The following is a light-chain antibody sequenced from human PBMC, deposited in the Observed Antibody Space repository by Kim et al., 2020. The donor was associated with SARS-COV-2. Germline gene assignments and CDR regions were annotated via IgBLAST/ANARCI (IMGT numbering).Light chain of an antibody. J-gene: IGKJ1*01. CDR1: QSISSW. Sequence: DIQMTQSPSTLSASVGDRVTITCRASQSISSWLAWYQQKPGKAPKLLIYKASSLESGVPSRFSGSGSETEFSLTISSLQPDDFATYYCQQYNNYPTFGQGTKVDIK. V-gene: IGKV1-5*03. CDR3: QQYNNYPT. CDR2: KAS.